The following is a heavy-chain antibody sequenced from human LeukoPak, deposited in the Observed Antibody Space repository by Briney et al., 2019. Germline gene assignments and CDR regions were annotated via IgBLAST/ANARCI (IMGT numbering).Heavy chain of an antibody. CDR2: ISGSGGRT. CDR3: ASHYDYVWGSFLIDY. J-gene: IGHJ4*02. Sequence: PGGSLRLSCAASGFTFSSYAMSWVRQAPGKGLEWVSGISGSGGRTYYADSVKGRFTISRDNSKNTLYLQMNRLRAEDTAVYYCASHYDYVWGSFLIDYWGQGTLVTVSS. D-gene: IGHD3-16*01. V-gene: IGHV3-23*01. CDR1: GFTFSSYA.